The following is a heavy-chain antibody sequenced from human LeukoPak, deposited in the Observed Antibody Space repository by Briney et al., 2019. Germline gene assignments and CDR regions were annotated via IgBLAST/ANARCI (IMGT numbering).Heavy chain of an antibody. CDR1: GGSISSRSYS. CDR3: ARDDLRSDWFDP. J-gene: IGHJ5*02. CDR2: IDYSGTT. V-gene: IGHV4-39*07. Sequence: PSETLSLTCSVSGGSISSRSYSWGWIRQTPGKGLEWIGNIDYSGTTYYTPSLKSRITFSVDTSKNQFSLRLSSVTAADTADYYCARDDLRSDWFDPWGQGTLVIVSS.